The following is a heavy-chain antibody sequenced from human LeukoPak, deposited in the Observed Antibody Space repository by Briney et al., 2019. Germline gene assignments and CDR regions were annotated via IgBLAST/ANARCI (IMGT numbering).Heavy chain of an antibody. CDR3: ARDLDYGDYPQLDY. V-gene: IGHV1-69*06. CDR2: IIPIFGTA. D-gene: IGHD4-17*01. Sequence: ASVKVSCKASGGTFSSYAISWVRQAPGQGLEWMGGIIPIFGTANYAQKFQGRVTITADKSTSTAYMELSSLRSEDTAVYYRARDLDYGDYPQLDYWGQGTLVTVSS. CDR1: GGTFSSYA. J-gene: IGHJ4*02.